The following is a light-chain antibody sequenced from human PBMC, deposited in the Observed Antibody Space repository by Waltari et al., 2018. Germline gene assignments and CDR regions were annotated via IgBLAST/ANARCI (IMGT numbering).Light chain of an antibody. CDR2: DAS. CDR3: QQYSNWPPT. CDR1: QRLGNF. J-gene: IGKJ4*01. V-gene: IGKV3-11*01. Sequence: ESVLTQSAATLSLSPGERASLSCRASQRLGNFLAWYQQKPGQAPRLLVYDASKMATVVPVRFSGRGSGTDFTLTISNLEPEDFAVYVCQQYSNWPPTFGGGTTVDIK.